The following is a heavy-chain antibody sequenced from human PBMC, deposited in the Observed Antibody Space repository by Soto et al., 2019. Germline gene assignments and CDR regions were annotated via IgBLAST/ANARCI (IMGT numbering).Heavy chain of an antibody. Sequence: GGSLRLSCAASGFTFSGSAMHWVRQASGKGLEWVGRIRSKANSYATAYAASVKGRFTISRDDSKNTAYLQMNSLKTEDTAVYYCTRRVDLRYGSGSYHFDYWGQGTLVTVSS. CDR3: TRRVDLRYGSGSYHFDY. J-gene: IGHJ4*02. V-gene: IGHV3-73*01. CDR2: IRSKANSYAT. D-gene: IGHD3-10*01. CDR1: GFTFSGSA.